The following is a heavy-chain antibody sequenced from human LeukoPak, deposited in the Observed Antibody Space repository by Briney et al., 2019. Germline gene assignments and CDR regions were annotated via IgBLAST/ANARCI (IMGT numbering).Heavy chain of an antibody. CDR3: AREIVGAMTGAFDI. CDR1: GFTVSSNY. Sequence: GGSLRLSCAASGFTVSSNYMSWVRQAPGKGLEWVSVIYSGGSTYYADSVKGRFTISRDNSKNTLYPQMNSLRAEDTAVYYCAREIVGAMTGAFDIWGQGTMVTVSS. J-gene: IGHJ3*02. V-gene: IGHV3-66*01. D-gene: IGHD1-26*01. CDR2: IYSGGST.